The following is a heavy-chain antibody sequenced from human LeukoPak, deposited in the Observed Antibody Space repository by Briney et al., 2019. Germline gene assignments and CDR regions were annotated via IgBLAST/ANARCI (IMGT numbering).Heavy chain of an antibody. Sequence: RTSETLSLTCTVSGGSISNYYWSWIRQPPGKGLEGMGYIYYSGSTNYNPSLRSRVTISVDPSKNQFSLKLSSVTAADTAVYYCARSHGSGSYYNLNDYWGQGALVTVSS. D-gene: IGHD3-10*01. CDR3: ARSHGSGSYYNLNDY. CDR1: GGSISNYY. J-gene: IGHJ4*02. CDR2: IYYSGST. V-gene: IGHV4-59*01.